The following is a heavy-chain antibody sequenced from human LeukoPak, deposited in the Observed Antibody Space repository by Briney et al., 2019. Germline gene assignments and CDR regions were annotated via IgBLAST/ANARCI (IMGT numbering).Heavy chain of an antibody. J-gene: IGHJ6*03. Sequence: SETLSLTCAVSGGTMSDHFWSWIRQTPGTTLEWIGYIYANGNNNYSPSLQGRVAMSLDTTKNHYTLRLRSVTAADAALYYCARHYRRDYPDSGSSQYFHYKDVWGKGTTVVVSS. CDR1: GGTMSDHF. CDR3: ARHYRRDYPDSGSSQYFHYKDV. V-gene: IGHV4-4*09. CDR2: IYANGNN. D-gene: IGHD3-10*01.